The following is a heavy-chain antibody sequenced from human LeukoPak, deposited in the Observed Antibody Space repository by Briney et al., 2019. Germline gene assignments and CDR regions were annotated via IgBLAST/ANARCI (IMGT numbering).Heavy chain of an antibody. CDR3: ARDIYPYGSGSPFDN. CDR1: GFTFSDFY. Sequence: PGGSLRLSCTVSGFTFSDFYMSWVRQAPGKGLEWVSYISIKSDYIFYADSVKGRFTISRDNAKNSLSLQMNSLRAEDTAVYYCARDIYPYGSGSPFDNWGQGTVVTVSS. CDR2: ISIKSDYI. D-gene: IGHD3-10*01. J-gene: IGHJ4*02. V-gene: IGHV3-11*06.